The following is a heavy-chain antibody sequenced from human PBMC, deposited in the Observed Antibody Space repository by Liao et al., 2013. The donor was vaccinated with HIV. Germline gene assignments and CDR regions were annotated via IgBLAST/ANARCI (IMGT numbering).Heavy chain of an antibody. CDR1: GGSISSGSYY. CDR2: IYYSGST. CDR3: ARDETQTGDPRGPYTQLDY. Sequence: QLQLQESGPGLVKPSETLSLTCTVSGGSISSGSYYWSWIRQPAGKGLEWIGSIYYSGSTYYNPSLKSRVTISVDTSKNQFSLKLSSVTAADTAVYYCARDETQTGDPRGPYTQLDYWGQGTLVTVSS. V-gene: IGHV4-39*07. D-gene: IGHD7-27*01. J-gene: IGHJ4*02.